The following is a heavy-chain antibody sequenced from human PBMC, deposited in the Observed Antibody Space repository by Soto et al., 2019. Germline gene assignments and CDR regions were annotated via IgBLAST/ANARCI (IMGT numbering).Heavy chain of an antibody. CDR3: ATDTSNYYDSSGYDH. V-gene: IGHV1-24*01. CDR2: FDPEDGET. Sequence: QVQLVQSGAEVKKPGASVKVSCKISGYTLTELSMHWVRQAPGTGLEWMGGFDPEDGETIYAQKCQGIVTMTEDTSTATAYMELSSLRSEDTAVYYCATDTSNYYDSSGYDHWGQGTLVTVSS. D-gene: IGHD3-22*01. J-gene: IGHJ4*02. CDR1: GYTLTELS.